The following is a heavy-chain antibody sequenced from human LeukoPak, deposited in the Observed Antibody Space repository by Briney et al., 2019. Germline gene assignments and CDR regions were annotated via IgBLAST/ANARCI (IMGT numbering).Heavy chain of an antibody. CDR1: GYDSISTYY. Sequence: SETLSLTCSVSGYDSISTYYWNWIRQPPGKGLEWIGQIFYKGNTNYNPSLESRVTMSVDTSKNEFSLKLKSVTAADTAVYYCAGNSILTGYYLFDYWGQGTLVTVSS. V-gene: IGHV4-59*01. CDR2: IFYKGNT. J-gene: IGHJ4*02. D-gene: IGHD3-9*01. CDR3: AGNSILTGYYLFDY.